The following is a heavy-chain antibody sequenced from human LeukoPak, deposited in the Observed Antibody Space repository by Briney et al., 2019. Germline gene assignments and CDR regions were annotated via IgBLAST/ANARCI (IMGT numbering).Heavy chain of an antibody. V-gene: IGHV4-59*01. CDR1: GGSISSYY. CDR3: ARDDGSGGDY. D-gene: IGHD3-10*01. CDR2: IYYGGST. J-gene: IGHJ4*02. Sequence: SETLSLTCTVSGGSISSYYWSWIRQPPGKGLEWIGYIYYGGSTNYNPSLKSRVTISVDTSKNQFSLKLSSVTAADTAVYYCARDDGSGGDYWGQGTLVTVSS.